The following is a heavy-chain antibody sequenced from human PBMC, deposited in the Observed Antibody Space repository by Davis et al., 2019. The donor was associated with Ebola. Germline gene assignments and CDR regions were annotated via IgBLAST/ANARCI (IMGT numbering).Heavy chain of an antibody. CDR3: ARAQFPTTSDH. CDR2: ISAYNGNA. Sequence: ASVKVSCKASGYTFSAYGIIWLRQAPGQGLEWLGWISAYNGNAEYAQKVQGRLTMTTDTSTTTAYMDLRSLRSDDTAVYYCARAQFPTTSDHWGQGTLVTVSS. V-gene: IGHV1-18*04. D-gene: IGHD1-1*01. J-gene: IGHJ4*02. CDR1: GYTFSAYG.